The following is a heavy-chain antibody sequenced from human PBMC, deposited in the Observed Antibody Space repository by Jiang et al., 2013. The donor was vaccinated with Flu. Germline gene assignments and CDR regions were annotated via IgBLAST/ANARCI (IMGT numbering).Heavy chain of an antibody. CDR1: GYTFTGYY. V-gene: IGHV1-2*06. CDR2: INPNSGGT. D-gene: IGHD6-6*01. CDR3: ARSSSPYYYGMDV. J-gene: IGHJ6*02. Sequence: SGAEVKKPGASVKVSCKASGYTFTGYYMHWVRQAPGQGLEWMGRINPNSGGTNYAQKFQGRVTMTRDTSISTAYMELSRLRSDDTAVYYCARSSSPYYYGMDVWGQGTTVTVSS.